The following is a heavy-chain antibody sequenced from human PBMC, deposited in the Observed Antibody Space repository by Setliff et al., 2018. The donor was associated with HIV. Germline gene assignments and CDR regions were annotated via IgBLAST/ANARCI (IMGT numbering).Heavy chain of an antibody. CDR2: IYTSGSA. D-gene: IGHD5-18*01. V-gene: IGHV4-61*02. CDR3: AREIPYSFGYYFDY. J-gene: IGHJ4*02. Sequence: SETLSLTCTVSGGSISSGDYYWSWIRQPAGKGLEWIGRIYTSGSANYNPSLKSRVTISVDTSKNQFSLKLRSVTAADTAAYYCAREIPYSFGYYFDYWGQGTLVTVSS. CDR1: GGSISSGDYY.